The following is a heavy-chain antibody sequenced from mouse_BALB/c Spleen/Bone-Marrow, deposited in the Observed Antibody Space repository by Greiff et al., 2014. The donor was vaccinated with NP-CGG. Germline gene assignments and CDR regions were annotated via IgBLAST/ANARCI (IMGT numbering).Heavy chain of an antibody. V-gene: IGHV3-2*02. CDR3: ESRSSMTGEGVFAY. J-gene: IGHJ3*01. D-gene: IGHD2-10*02. CDR1: GYSITSDYA. Sequence: VQLQQSGPGLVKPSPSLSLTCTVTGYSITSDYAWNWIRQFPGNKLEWMSYISYSGSINYNPSLKSRISITRDTSKNQFFLQLKSVTTETTATYYGESRSSMTGEGVFAYWGQGTLLTVSA. CDR2: ISYSGSI.